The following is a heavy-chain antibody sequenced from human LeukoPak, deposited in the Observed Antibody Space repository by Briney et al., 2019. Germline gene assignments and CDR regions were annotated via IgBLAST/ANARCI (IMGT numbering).Heavy chain of an antibody. CDR1: GYTFTSYD. J-gene: IGHJ4*02. V-gene: IGHV1-8*01. CDR2: MNPNSGNT. CDR3: ARVSSGTPRWTYYFDY. Sequence: VASVKVSCKASGYTFTSYDINWVRQATGQGLEWMGWMNPNSGNTGYAQKFQGRVTMTRNTSISTAYMELSSLRSEDTAVYYCARVSSGTPRWTYYFDYWGQGTLVTVSS. D-gene: IGHD1-26*01.